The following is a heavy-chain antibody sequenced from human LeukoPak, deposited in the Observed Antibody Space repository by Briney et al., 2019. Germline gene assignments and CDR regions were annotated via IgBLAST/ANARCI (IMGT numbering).Heavy chain of an antibody. V-gene: IGHV4-39*01. CDR1: GGSISGSSYY. D-gene: IGHD3-10*01. Sequence: SETLSLTCTVSGGSISGSSYYWGWIRQPPGKGLEWIGSINYSGSTYYNPSLKSRVTISVDTSKNQFSLKLNSVTATDTAVYYSARHYGPWGQGTLVTVSS. CDR3: ARHYGP. J-gene: IGHJ4*02. CDR2: INYSGST.